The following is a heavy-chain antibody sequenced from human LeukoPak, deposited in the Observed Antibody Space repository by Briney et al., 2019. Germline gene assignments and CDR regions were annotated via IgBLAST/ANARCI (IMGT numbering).Heavy chain of an antibody. CDR2: IYTSGST. Sequence: SETLSLTCTVSGGSISSYYWSWIRQPAGKGLEWIGRIYTSGSTNYNPSLKSRVTMSVDTSKNQFSLKLSSVTAADTAVYYCARGDCSSTSRYEPYYYGMDVWGQGTTVTVSS. V-gene: IGHV4-4*07. CDR1: GGSISSYY. CDR3: ARGDCSSTSRYEPYYYGMDV. D-gene: IGHD2-2*01. J-gene: IGHJ6*02.